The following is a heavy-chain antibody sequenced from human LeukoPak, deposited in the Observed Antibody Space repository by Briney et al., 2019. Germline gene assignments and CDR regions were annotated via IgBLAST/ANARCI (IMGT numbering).Heavy chain of an antibody. CDR1: GGSFSGYA. V-gene: IGHV1-69*06. J-gene: IGHJ4*02. CDR3: ARDGPSGYPDD. CDR2: SIPIFGTA. Sequence: ASVKVSCKASGGSFSGYAIRWVRQAPGQGLEWMGRSIPIFGTANYAQKFQGRVTITADKSTSSAYMELSSLRSEDKAVYYCARDGPSGYPDDWGQGTLVTVSS. D-gene: IGHD5-12*01.